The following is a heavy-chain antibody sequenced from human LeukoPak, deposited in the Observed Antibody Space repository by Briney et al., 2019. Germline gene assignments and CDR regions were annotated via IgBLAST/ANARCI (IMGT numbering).Heavy chain of an antibody. CDR1: GFTFSSYA. CDR3: AKELYDSGSLDY. Sequence: GGSLRLSCAASGFTFSSYAMNWVRQAPGKGLEWVSGISHTGGRIYYADSVKGRFTISRDNSKNTLYLQMNSLRAEDTAVYFCAKELYDSGSLDYWGQGTLVTVSS. J-gene: IGHJ4*02. D-gene: IGHD3-10*01. V-gene: IGHV3-23*01. CDR2: ISHTGGRI.